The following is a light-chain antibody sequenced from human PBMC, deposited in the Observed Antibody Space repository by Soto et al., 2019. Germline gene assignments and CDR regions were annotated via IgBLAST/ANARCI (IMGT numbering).Light chain of an antibody. CDR3: TSYTSSTTL. CDR1: SSDVGGYNY. CDR2: DVS. Sequence: QSALTQPASVSGSPGQSISISCTGTSSDVGGYNYVSWYQHHPGKAPKLMIYDVSHRPSGVSNRFSGSKSGNTASLTISGLQADDEADYYCTSYTSSTTLFGGGTKVTVL. J-gene: IGLJ2*01. V-gene: IGLV2-14*03.